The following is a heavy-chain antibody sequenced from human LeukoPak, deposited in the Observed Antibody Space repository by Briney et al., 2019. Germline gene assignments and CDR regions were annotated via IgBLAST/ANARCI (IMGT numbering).Heavy chain of an antibody. V-gene: IGHV3-48*01. CDR3: ASGRGPADAFDI. J-gene: IGHJ3*02. CDR2: ISSSSGTI. Sequence: PRGSLRLSCAASGFTFSSYSMNWVRQAPGKGLEWVSYISSSSGTIYYADSVKGRFTISRDNAKNSLYLQMNSLRAEDTAVYYCASGRGPADAFDIWGQGTMVTVSS. CDR1: GFTFSSYS. D-gene: IGHD2-15*01.